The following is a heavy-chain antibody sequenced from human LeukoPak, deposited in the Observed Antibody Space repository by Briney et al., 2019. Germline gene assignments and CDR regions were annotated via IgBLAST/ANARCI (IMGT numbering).Heavy chain of an antibody. Sequence: ASVKVSCKASGYTFTGYYMHWVRQAPGQGLEWMGWINPNSGGTNYAQKFQGRVIMTRDASISTAYMELSRLRSDDTAVYYCARVPPESALGYWGQGTLVTVSS. CDR2: INPNSGGT. D-gene: IGHD7-27*01. CDR3: ARVPPESALGY. V-gene: IGHV1-2*02. CDR1: GYTFTGYY. J-gene: IGHJ4*02.